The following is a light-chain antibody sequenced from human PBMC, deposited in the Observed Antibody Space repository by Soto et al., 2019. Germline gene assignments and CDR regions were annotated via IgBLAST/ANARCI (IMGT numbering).Light chain of an antibody. Sequence: DIQMTQSTSTLSASVGDTVTITCRASESISIWLAWYQQKPGKAPNLLINKASSLQSEVPSRFSGSGSGTEFTLTITSLQPDDFGVYYWQQYKSSSTFGQGTKVDIK. J-gene: IGKJ1*01. CDR2: KAS. CDR3: QQYKSSST. V-gene: IGKV1-5*03. CDR1: ESISIW.